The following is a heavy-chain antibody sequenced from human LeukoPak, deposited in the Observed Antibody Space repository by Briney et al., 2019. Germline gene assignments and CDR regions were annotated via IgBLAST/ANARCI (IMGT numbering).Heavy chain of an antibody. J-gene: IGHJ6*02. V-gene: IGHV4-59*08. CDR2: IYYSGST. CDR3: AGHPSDRNYGMDV. CDR1: GGSISSYY. Sequence: SETLSLTCTVSGGSISSYYWSWIRQPPGKGLEWIGYIYYSGSTNYNPSLKSRVTISVDTSKNQFSLKLSSVTAADTAVYYCAGHPSDRNYGMDVWGQGTTVTVSS.